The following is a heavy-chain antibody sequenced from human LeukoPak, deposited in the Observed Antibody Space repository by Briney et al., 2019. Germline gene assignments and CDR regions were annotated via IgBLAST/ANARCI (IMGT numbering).Heavy chain of an antibody. CDR3: ARDFEGCSGGSCYLSLGY. CDR1: GYTFTNYY. V-gene: IGHV1-46*01. Sequence: ASVKVSCKASGYTFTNYYMHWVRQAPGQGLEWMGIINPSGGSASYAQNFQGRVTMTRDTSTSTVYMVLSSLRSEDTALYYCARDFEGCSGGSCYLSLGYWGQGTLVTVSS. CDR2: INPSGGSA. D-gene: IGHD2-15*01. J-gene: IGHJ4*02.